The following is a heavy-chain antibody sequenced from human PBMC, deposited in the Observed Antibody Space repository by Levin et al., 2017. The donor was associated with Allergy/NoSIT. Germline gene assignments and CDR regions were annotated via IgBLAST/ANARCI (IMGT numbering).Heavy chain of an antibody. CDR3: ARDYYASGKYYNYFDH. V-gene: IGHV3-53*01. Sequence: RGESLKISCAASGFTVSSNYMNWVRQAPGKGLEWVSIIYSGGNTYYADSVKGRFTISRDNSKNTLYLQMNSLRAEDTAVYYCARDYYASGKYYNYFDHWGQGTLVTVSS. D-gene: IGHD3-10*01. CDR1: GFTVSSNY. CDR2: IYSGGNT. J-gene: IGHJ4*02.